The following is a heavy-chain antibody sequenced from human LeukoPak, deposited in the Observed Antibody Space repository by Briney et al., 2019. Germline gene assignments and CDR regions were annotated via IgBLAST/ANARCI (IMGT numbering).Heavy chain of an antibody. V-gene: IGHV4-34*01. CDR1: GGSFSGYF. CDR3: ARVFLVYRRDANNGSADF. CDR2: INHSGST. Sequence: PSETLSLTCAVYGGSFSGYFWTWIRQSPGKGLEWIGEINHSGSTNYNPSLESRVSLSVDTSKNQFSLNLTSVTAADTPVYFCARVFLVYRRDANNGSADFWGQGTLVTVSS. D-gene: IGHD5-24*01. J-gene: IGHJ4*02.